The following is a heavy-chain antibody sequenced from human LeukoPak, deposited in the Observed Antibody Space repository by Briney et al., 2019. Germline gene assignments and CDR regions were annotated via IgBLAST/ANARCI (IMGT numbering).Heavy chain of an antibody. J-gene: IGHJ6*02. D-gene: IGHD2-2*01. V-gene: IGHV3-21*01. CDR2: ISSSSSYI. Sequence: PGGSLRLSCAASGFTFSSYSRNWVRQAPGKGLEWVSSISSSSSYIYYADSVKGRFTISRDNAKNSLYLQMNSLRAEDTAVYYCARIVVVPAALDVWGQGTTVTVSS. CDR3: ARIVVVPAALDV. CDR1: GFTFSSYS.